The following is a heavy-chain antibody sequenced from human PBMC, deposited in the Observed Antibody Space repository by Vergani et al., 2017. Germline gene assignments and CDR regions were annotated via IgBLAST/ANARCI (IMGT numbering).Heavy chain of an antibody. J-gene: IGHJ3*02. CDR2: IYYSGTT. CDR3: ARTRSRGGTLFDI. Sequence: QVQLQESGPGLVKPSQTLSLTCTVSGGSISSGGYYWSWLRQHPGKGLEWIGYIYYSGTTYYNPSLNSLVTISVDTSRNQFSLKLSTVTAADTAVYYCARTRSRGGTLFDIWGQGTMVTVSS. CDR1: GGSISSGGYY. V-gene: IGHV4-31*01. D-gene: IGHD1-26*01.